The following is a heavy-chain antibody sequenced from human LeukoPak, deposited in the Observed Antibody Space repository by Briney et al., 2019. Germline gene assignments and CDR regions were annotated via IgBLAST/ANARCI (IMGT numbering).Heavy chain of an antibody. D-gene: IGHD6-13*01. CDR3: AALAAAGTD. V-gene: IGHV4-59*01. J-gene: IGHJ4*02. Sequence: SETLSLTCAVSSGSIHSYFWSWIRQPPGKGLEWIGYIYYSGSTDYNPSLKSRVTISVDTSKNQFSLKLSSVTAADTAVYYCAALAAAGTDWGQGTLVTVSS. CDR2: IYYSGST. CDR1: SGSIHSYF.